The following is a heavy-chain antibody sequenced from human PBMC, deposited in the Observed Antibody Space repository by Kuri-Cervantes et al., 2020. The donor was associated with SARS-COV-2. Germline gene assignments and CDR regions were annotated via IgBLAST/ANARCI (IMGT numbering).Heavy chain of an antibody. CDR3: ARAGGGSYYGWFDP. CDR2: ISGSGGST. Sequence: GESLKISCAASGFTFSSYAMSWVRQAPGKGLEWVSAISGSGGSTYYADSVKGRFTISRDNSKNTLYLQMNSLRAEDTAVYYCARAGGGSYYGWFDPWGQGTLVTVSS. CDR1: GFTFSSYA. J-gene: IGHJ5*02. V-gene: IGHV3-23*01. D-gene: IGHD1-26*01.